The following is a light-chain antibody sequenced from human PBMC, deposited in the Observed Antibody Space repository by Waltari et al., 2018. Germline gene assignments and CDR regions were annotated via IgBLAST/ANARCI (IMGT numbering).Light chain of an antibody. Sequence: DIVMTQCSFSLSVTPGGQAHSSCWSSQRLLHKNGYNYLDWYLQKPGQSPQLLIYLASNRASGVPARFSGSGSDTDFTLKISRVEAEYVGVYYCMQALQSPPTFGPGSKVDI. CDR1: QRLLHKNGYNY. J-gene: IGKJ3*01. CDR3: MQALQSPPT. CDR2: LAS. V-gene: IGKV2-28*01.